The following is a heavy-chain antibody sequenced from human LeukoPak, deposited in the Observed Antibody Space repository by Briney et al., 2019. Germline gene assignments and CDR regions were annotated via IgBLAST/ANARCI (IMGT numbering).Heavy chain of an antibody. Sequence: SETLSLTCAVYGGSFCGYYWSWIRQPPGKGLEWIGEINHSGSTNYNPSLKCRDTISVDASMNQFSLKPSSVTAADTAVYYCARARYRYYYDSSGYYHKEYYGMDVWGQGTTVTVSS. D-gene: IGHD3-22*01. J-gene: IGHJ6*02. CDR3: ARARYRYYYDSSGYYHKEYYGMDV. V-gene: IGHV4-34*01. CDR1: GGSFCGYY. CDR2: INHSGST.